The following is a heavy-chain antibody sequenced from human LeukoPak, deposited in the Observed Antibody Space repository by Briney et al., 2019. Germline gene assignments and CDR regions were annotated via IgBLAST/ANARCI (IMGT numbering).Heavy chain of an antibody. CDR3: ARVRIQLWSIRAAPFY. D-gene: IGHD5-18*01. V-gene: IGHV3-30*02. CDR2: IRYDGGYK. CDR1: GFPFINSG. J-gene: IGHJ4*02. Sequence: GGALRLSCAASGFPFINSGMHWVRQAPGKGLEWVAFIRYDGGYKYYADSVKGRFTISRYNSKNTLYLQMNSLRAEDTAVYYCARVRIQLWSIRAAPFYWGQGTLVTVSS.